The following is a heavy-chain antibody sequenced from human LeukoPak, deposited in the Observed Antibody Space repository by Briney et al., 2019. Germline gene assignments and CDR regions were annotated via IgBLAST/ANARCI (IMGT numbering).Heavy chain of an antibody. CDR2: ISTYNGNT. Sequence: ASVKVSCKGSGYTFSSYGISWVRQAPGQGLEWMGWISTYNGNTNYAQKLQGRVTMTIDTSTSTAYMELRSLRSDDTAVYYCARVDEDGFDYWGQGTLVTVSS. J-gene: IGHJ4*02. V-gene: IGHV1-18*01. CDR3: ARVDEDGFDY. CDR1: GYTFSSYG.